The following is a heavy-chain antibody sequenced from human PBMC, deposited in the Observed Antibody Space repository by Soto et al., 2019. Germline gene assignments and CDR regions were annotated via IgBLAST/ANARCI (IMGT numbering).Heavy chain of an antibody. CDR2: INAGNGNT. Sequence: ASVKVSCKASGYPFTSYAMHWLRQAPGQRLEWMGWINAGNGNTKYSQKFQGRVTITRDTSASTAYMELSSLRSEDTAVYYCARDRYCSGGSCTPSYFDYWGQGTLVTVSS. D-gene: IGHD2-15*01. CDR3: ARDRYCSGGSCTPSYFDY. CDR1: GYPFTSYA. J-gene: IGHJ4*02. V-gene: IGHV1-3*01.